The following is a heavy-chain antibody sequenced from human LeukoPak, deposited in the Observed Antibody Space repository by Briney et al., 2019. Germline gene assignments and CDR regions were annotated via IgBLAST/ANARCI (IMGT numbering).Heavy chain of an antibody. Sequence: SETVSLTCTVSGGSISSGGYYWSWIRQPPGKGLEWIRYIYHSGSTYYNPSLKSRVTISVDRSKNQFSLKLSSVTAADTAVYYCARVSGSGSYHYYYYYMDVWGKGTTVTVSS. CDR1: GGSISSGGYY. J-gene: IGHJ6*03. CDR3: ARVSGSGSYHYYYYYMDV. CDR2: IYHSGST. V-gene: IGHV4-30-2*01. D-gene: IGHD1-26*01.